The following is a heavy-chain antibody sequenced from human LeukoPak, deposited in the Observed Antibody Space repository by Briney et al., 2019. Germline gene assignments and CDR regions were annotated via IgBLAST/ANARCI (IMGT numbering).Heavy chain of an antibody. CDR1: GGSISSGSYY. CDR2: IYTSGST. J-gene: IGHJ4*02. Sequence: SETLSLTCTVSGGSISSGSYYWSWIRQPAGKGLEWIGRIYTSGSTNYNPSLKSRVTISVDMSKNQFSLKLSSVTAADTAVYYCARDHVGRDGYNPPHYWGQGTLVTVSS. D-gene: IGHD5-24*01. V-gene: IGHV4-61*02. CDR3: ARDHVGRDGYNPPHY.